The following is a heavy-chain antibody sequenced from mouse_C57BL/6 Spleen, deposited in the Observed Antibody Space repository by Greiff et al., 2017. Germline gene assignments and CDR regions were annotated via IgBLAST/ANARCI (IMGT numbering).Heavy chain of an antibody. CDR3: TITTVVAPY. J-gene: IGHJ2*01. V-gene: IGHV14-1*01. CDR1: GYNINDYY. D-gene: IGHD1-1*01. CDR2: LDPENGDT. Sequence: VQLQQSGAELVRPGASVKLSCTASGYNINDYYMHWVKQRPEQGLEWIGRLDPENGDTEYAPKFQGKATMTADTSSNTAYLQLSSLTSEDTAVYYCTITTVVAPYWGQGTTLTVSS.